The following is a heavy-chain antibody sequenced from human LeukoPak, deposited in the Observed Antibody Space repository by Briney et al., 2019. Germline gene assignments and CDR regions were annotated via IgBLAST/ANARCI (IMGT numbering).Heavy chain of an antibody. Sequence: ASVKVSCKASGYTFSNFDINWVRQATGQGLEWMGWMNPNTGDTGYAQKFQGRVSITTNTSINTAYMELSSLRSEDTAVYYCAREAADYDILTGYYMLSHWFDPWGQGTLVTVSS. V-gene: IGHV1-8*03. CDR1: GYTFSNFD. J-gene: IGHJ5*02. CDR3: AREAADYDILTGYYMLSHWFDP. D-gene: IGHD3-9*01. CDR2: MNPNTGDT.